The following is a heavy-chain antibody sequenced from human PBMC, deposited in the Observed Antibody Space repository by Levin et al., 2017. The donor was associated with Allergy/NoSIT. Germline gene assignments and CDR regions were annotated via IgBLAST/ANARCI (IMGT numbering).Heavy chain of an antibody. V-gene: IGHV3-33*01. CDR1: GFTFSSYG. CDR3: ARGPIGYCSGGSCYLFDY. Sequence: LSLTCAASGFTFSSYGMHWVRQAPGKGLEWVAVIWYDGSNKYYADSVKGRFTISRDNSKNTLYLQMNSLRAEDTAVYYCARGPIGYCSGGSCYLFDYWGQGTLVTVSS. D-gene: IGHD2-15*01. J-gene: IGHJ4*02. CDR2: IWYDGSNK.